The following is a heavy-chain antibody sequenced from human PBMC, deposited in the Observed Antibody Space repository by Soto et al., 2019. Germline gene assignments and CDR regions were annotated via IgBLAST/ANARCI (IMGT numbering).Heavy chain of an antibody. CDR3: ARHRRYFDWSNVDC. CDR2: IYYSGNT. V-gene: IGHV4-59*08. CDR1: GGSISSYY. J-gene: IGHJ4*02. D-gene: IGHD3-9*01. Sequence: PSETLSLTCTVSGGSISSYYWSWIRQPPGKGLEWIGYIYYSGNTNYNPSLKSRVTISVDTSKNQFSLKLSSVTAADTAVYYCARHRRYFDWSNVDCWGQGTLVTV.